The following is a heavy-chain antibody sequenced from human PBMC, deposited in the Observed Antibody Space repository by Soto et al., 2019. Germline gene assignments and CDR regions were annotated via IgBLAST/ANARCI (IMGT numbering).Heavy chain of an antibody. J-gene: IGHJ2*01. CDR1: GGSFSGYY. D-gene: IGHD6-13*01. V-gene: IGHV4-34*01. CDR3: ARGGSSSWYGWYFDL. Sequence: QVQLQQWGAGLLKPSETLPLTCAVYGGSFSGYYWSWIRQPPGKGLEWIGEINHSGSTNYNPSLKSRVTISVDTSKNQFSLKLSSVTAADTAVYYCARGGSSSWYGWYFDLWGRGTLVTVSS. CDR2: INHSGST.